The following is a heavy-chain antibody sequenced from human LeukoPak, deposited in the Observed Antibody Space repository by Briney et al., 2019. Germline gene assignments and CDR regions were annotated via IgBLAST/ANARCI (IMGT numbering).Heavy chain of an antibody. CDR3: ARAPYSNYYYGMDV. CDR2: INHSGST. CDR1: GGSFSGYY. Sequence: TSETLSLTCAVYGGSFSGYYWSWIRQPPGKGLEWIGEINHSGSTSYNPSLKSRVTISVDTSKNQFSLKLSSVTAADTAVYYCARAPYSNYYYGMDVWGQGTTVTVSS. J-gene: IGHJ6*02. V-gene: IGHV4-34*01. D-gene: IGHD4-11*01.